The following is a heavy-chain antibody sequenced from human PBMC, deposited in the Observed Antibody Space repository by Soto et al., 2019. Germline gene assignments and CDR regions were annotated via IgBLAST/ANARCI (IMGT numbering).Heavy chain of an antibody. Sequence: PGESLKISCKGSGKFFSNYRIAWVRQMPGKGLEWMGVIFVGDSDTRYSPSFEGQVTISADKSISTAYLQWDTLKASDSAIYYCARQRNAYYGMAVWGQGTTVTVS. V-gene: IGHV5-51*01. CDR3: ARQRNAYYGMAV. CDR2: IFVGDSDT. CDR1: GKFFSNYR. J-gene: IGHJ6*02.